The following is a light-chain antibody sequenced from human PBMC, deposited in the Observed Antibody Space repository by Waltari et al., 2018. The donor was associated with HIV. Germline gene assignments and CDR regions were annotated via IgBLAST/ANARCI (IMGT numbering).Light chain of an antibody. CDR2: DNN. CDR3: GTWDSSLGAGV. CDR1: SSNFGNSF. Sequence: PPSVSAAPGQKVTISCSGSSSNFGNSFVSWYQHLPGAAPKLLIYDNNKRPSGISDRFSGSKSGTSATLAITGLQTGDEADYYCGTWDSSLGAGVFGGGTRLTVL. J-gene: IGLJ3*02. V-gene: IGLV1-51*01.